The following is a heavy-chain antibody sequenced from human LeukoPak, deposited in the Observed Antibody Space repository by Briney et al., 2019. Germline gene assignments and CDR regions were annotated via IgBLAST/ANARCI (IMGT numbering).Heavy chain of an antibody. D-gene: IGHD6-6*01. CDR3: ARHFACSSSTYYYG. J-gene: IGHJ4*02. CDR1: GGSFSNYY. CDR2: VYYTGST. V-gene: IGHV4-59*08. Sequence: SETLSLTCSLSGGSFSNYYWIWIRQPPGKGLEWIGYVYYTGSTNYNPSLKSRVTMFEDKSKNQFSLRLYSVTVADTAVYYGARHFACSSSTYYYGWGQVSLVTVSS.